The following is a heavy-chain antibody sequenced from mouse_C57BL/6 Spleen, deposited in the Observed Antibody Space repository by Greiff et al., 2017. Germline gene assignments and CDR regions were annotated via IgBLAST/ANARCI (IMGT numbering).Heavy chain of an antibody. J-gene: IGHJ1*03. CDR2: IYPGDGDT. Sequence: QVQLKQSGPELVKPGASVKISCKASGYAFSSSWMNWVKQRPGKGLEWIGRIYPGDGDTNYNGKFKGKATLTADKSSSTAYMQLSSLTSEDSAVYFCAREEDYGSSYWYFDVWGTGTTVTVSS. CDR1: GYAFSSSW. CDR3: AREEDYGSSYWYFDV. D-gene: IGHD1-1*01. V-gene: IGHV1-82*01.